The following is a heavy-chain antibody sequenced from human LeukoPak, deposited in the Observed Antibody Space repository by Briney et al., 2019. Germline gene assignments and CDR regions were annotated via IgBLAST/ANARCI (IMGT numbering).Heavy chain of an antibody. Sequence: PGGSLRLSCAASGFTFTTYWMSWVRQFPGKGLEWVANINQDGTEKYYVDSVKGRFTISRDNAKNSLYLQMNSLRAEDTAVYYCARDPSYGDFELDYWGQGTLVTVSS. V-gene: IGHV3-7*01. D-gene: IGHD4-17*01. CDR3: ARDPSYGDFELDY. J-gene: IGHJ4*02. CDR1: GFTFTTYW. CDR2: INQDGTEK.